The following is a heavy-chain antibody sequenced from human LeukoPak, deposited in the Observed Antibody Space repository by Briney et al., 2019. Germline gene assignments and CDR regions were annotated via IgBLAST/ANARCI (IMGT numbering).Heavy chain of an antibody. V-gene: IGHV3-30*03. CDR2: ISYDGSNK. CDR3: ASTHDYGDQYFQH. Sequence: GGSLRLSCVTSGFIFSSYGMHWVRQAPDKGLEWVAVISYDGSNKYYADSVKGRFTISRDNSKNTLYLQMNSLRAEDTAVYYCASTHDYGDQYFQHWGQGTLVTVSS. J-gene: IGHJ1*01. D-gene: IGHD4-17*01. CDR1: GFIFSSYG.